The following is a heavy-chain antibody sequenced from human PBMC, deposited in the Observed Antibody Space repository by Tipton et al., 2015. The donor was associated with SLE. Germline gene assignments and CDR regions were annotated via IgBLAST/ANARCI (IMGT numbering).Heavy chain of an antibody. Sequence: TLSLTFTVSGGALSGYYWSWIRQPAGKGLEWIGRVYSSGSTIYNPSIKSRITLSLDTSKNQFYLRVNSVTAADTAVYYCARGGGRYYDYWGQGTLVTVSS. CDR3: ARGGGRYYDY. CDR1: GGALSGYY. V-gene: IGHV4-4*07. D-gene: IGHD1-26*01. J-gene: IGHJ4*02. CDR2: VYSSGST.